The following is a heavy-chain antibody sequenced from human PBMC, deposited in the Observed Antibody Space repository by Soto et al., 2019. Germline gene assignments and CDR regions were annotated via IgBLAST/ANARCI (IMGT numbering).Heavy chain of an antibody. Sequence: ASVKVSCKASGGTFSSYAISWVRQTPGQGLEWMGGIIPIFGTANYAQKFQGRVTITADESTSTAYMELSSLRSEDTAVYYCERNRRDGYDSDAFDIWGQGTMVTV. CDR2: IIPIFGTA. D-gene: IGHD5-12*01. CDR1: GGTFSSYA. J-gene: IGHJ3*02. CDR3: ERNRRDGYDSDAFDI. V-gene: IGHV1-69*13.